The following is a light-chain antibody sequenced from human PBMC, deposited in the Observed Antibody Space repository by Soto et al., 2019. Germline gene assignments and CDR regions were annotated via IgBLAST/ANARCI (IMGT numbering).Light chain of an antibody. CDR1: QSISSSY. V-gene: IGKV3-20*01. Sequence: EIVLTQSPGTLSLSPGEIATLSCRASQSISSSYLAWYQQKPGQAPRLIIFGASSRATGIPDRFSGSGSGTDFTLTISRLEPEDFAVYYCQQYGSSPFGGGTKVDIK. J-gene: IGKJ4*01. CDR2: GAS. CDR3: QQYGSSP.